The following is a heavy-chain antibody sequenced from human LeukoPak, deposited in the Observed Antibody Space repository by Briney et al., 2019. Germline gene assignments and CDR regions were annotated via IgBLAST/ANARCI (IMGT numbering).Heavy chain of an antibody. J-gene: IGHJ6*03. V-gene: IGHV1-2*02. CDR2: INAKSGGT. CDR3: ARGGGVFGNCYMDV. D-gene: IGHD2-8*02. CDR1: GYTFTGYY. Sequence: GASVKVSCKASGYTFTGYYMHWVRQAPGQGLEWMGWINAKSGGTNYAQKFQGRVTMTRDTSISTAYMELSRLRSDDTAVYYCARGGGVFGNCYMDVWGKGTTVTVSS.